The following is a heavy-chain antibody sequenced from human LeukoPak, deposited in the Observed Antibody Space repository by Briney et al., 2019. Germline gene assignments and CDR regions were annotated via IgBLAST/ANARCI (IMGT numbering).Heavy chain of an antibody. J-gene: IGHJ3*02. CDR1: GYSFSTYW. V-gene: IGHV5-51*01. CDR2: IYPGDSDT. Sequence: GDSLKISCKGSGYSFSTYWIGWVRQMPGKGLEWMGIIYPGDSDTRYSPSFQGQVTISADKSISTAYLQWSSLKASDTAMYYCARRSSSSLDAFDIWGQGTMVTVSS. CDR3: ARRSSSSLDAFDI. D-gene: IGHD6-13*01.